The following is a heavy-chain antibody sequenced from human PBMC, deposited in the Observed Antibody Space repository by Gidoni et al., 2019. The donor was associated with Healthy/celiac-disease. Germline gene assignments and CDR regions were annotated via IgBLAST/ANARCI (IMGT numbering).Heavy chain of an antibody. CDR3: ASSSYYYDSSGYYANFDF. CDR2: IYYSGST. D-gene: IGHD3-22*01. Sequence: QVQLQESGLGMVKPSETLCLTCTVPGGASSSGEYYWSWIRQPPGKGLEWIGYIYYSGSTYYNPSLKSRVTISVDTSKNQFSLKLSSVTAADTAVYYFASSSYYYDSSGYYANFDFWGQGTLVTVSS. J-gene: IGHJ4*02. CDR1: GGASSSGEYY. V-gene: IGHV4-30-4*01.